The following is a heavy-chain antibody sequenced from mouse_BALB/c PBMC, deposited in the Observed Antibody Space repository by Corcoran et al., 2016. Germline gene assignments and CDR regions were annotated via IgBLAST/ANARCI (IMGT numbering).Heavy chain of an antibody. V-gene: IGHV9-1*02. CDR2: INTYTGEP. J-gene: IGHJ4*01. CDR3: ATIYYYGSSYAMDY. Sequence: QIQLVQSGPELKKPGETVKISCKASGYTFTNYGINWVKQAPGKGLKWMGWINTYTGEPTYADDFKGRFAFSLETSASTAYLQINNLKNEDMATYFCATIYYYGSSYAMDYWGQGTSVTVSS. CDR1: GYTFTNYG. D-gene: IGHD1-1*01.